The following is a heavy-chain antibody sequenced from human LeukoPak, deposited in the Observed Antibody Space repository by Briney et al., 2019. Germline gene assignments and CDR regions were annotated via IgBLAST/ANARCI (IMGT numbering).Heavy chain of an antibody. Sequence: ASVKVSCKASGGTFSSYAINWVRQATGQGLEWMGWMNPNSGNTGYAQKFQGRVTMTRNTSISTAYMELSSLRSEDTAVYYCARARPRIAAAWWYWGQGTLVTVSS. D-gene: IGHD6-13*01. CDR2: MNPNSGNT. J-gene: IGHJ4*02. V-gene: IGHV1-8*02. CDR1: GGTFSSYA. CDR3: ARARPRIAAAWWY.